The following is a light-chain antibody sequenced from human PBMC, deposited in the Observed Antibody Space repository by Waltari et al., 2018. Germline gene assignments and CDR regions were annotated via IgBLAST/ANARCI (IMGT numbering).Light chain of an antibody. CDR1: QSVGIIS. J-gene: IGKJ4*01. Sequence: IVLTQSPDTLSLSPGERATLSCRASQSVGIISLAWYQQKPGQAPRLLIYGTSRRATGFPDRFSGSGSGTDFTITISRLEPEDFAVYHCQQYDGSAVTFGGGTKVEIK. V-gene: IGKV3-20*01. CDR3: QQYDGSAVT. CDR2: GTS.